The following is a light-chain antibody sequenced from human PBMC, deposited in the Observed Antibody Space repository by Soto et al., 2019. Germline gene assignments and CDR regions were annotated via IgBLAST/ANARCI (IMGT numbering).Light chain of an antibody. CDR2: GAS. V-gene: IGKV1-39*01. J-gene: IGKJ1*01. CDR1: QTIATF. CDR3: QQGYTTPRT. Sequence: DIQMTQSPSSLSASVGDRVTITCRASQTIATFLNWYQQKPGKAPKLLIYGASTLQSGVPSRFSGSGSGADFSLTISSLQPEDFVTYYCQQGYTTPRTFGQGTKVDI.